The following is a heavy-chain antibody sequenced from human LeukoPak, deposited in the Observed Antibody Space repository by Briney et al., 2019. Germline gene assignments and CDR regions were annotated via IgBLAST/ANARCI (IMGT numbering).Heavy chain of an antibody. V-gene: IGHV3-7*01. Sequence: PGGSLRLSCAASGFTFSSYWMGWVRQASGKRLEWVANMNIDGSEKYYADSAKGRFTISRDNARSSVYLQMNSLRVEDTAVYYCARDPVEWELLLDYWGQGTLVTVSS. J-gene: IGHJ4*02. CDR3: ARDPVEWELLLDY. CDR2: MNIDGSEK. D-gene: IGHD1-26*01. CDR1: GFTFSSYW.